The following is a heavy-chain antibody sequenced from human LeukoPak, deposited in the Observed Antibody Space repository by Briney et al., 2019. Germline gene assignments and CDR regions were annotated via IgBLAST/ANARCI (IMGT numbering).Heavy chain of an antibody. J-gene: IGHJ3*02. CDR3: ARHPKAYCGGDCYSYAFDI. Sequence: PSETLSLTCAVYGGSFSGYYWSWIRQPPGKGLEWIGEINHSGSTNYNPSLKSRVTISVDTSKNQFSLKLSSVTAADTAVYYCARHPKAYCGGDCYSYAFDIWGQGTMVTVSS. CDR2: INHSGST. D-gene: IGHD2-21*02. CDR1: GGSFSGYY. V-gene: IGHV4-34*01.